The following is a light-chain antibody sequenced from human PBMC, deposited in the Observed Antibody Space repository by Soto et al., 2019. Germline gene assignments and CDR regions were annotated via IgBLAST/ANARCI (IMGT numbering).Light chain of an antibody. CDR3: QKYDTAPQT. V-gene: IGKV1-27*01. CDR1: QGIIDY. Sequence: DIQMTQSPSSLSASVGDTVTITCRASQGIIDYLAWYQQRPGKVPKLLIYAASTLQTGVPSRFSGSGAGTDFTLTISSLQPEDVATYYCQKYDTAPQTFGQGTRVEIK. CDR2: AAS. J-gene: IGKJ1*01.